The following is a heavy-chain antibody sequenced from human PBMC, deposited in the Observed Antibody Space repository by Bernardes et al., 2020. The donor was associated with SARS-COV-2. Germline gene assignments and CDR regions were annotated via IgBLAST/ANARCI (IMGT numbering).Heavy chain of an antibody. CDR1: GFTFSSEW. D-gene: IGHD3-22*01. CDR3: ARDPDSSGYYSYYFDY. V-gene: IGHV3-7*03. CDR2: IKQDGSDI. Sequence: GGSLRLSCAASGFTFSSEWMSWVSQAPEKGLEWEANIKQDGSDIYYVDSVKGRFTISRDNVKNSLYLQMNSLRAEDTAVYYCARDPDSSGYYSYYFDYWGQGTLVTVSS. J-gene: IGHJ4*02.